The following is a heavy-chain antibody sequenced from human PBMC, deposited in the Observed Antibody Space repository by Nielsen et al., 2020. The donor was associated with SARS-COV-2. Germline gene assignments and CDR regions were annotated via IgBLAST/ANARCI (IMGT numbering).Heavy chain of an antibody. D-gene: IGHD3-10*01. CDR3: ARPGSGSYRAWLDY. CDR2: ISWNSGSI. CDR1: GFTFDDYA. Sequence: SLKISCAASGFTFDDYAMHWVRQAPGKGLEWVSGISWNSGSIGYADSVKGRFTISRDNAKNSLYLQMNSLRAEDTALYYCARPGSGSYRAWLDYWGQGTLVTVSS. J-gene: IGHJ4*02. V-gene: IGHV3-9*01.